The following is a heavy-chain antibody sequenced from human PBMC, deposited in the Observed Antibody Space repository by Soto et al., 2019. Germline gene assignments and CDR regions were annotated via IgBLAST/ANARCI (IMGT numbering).Heavy chain of an antibody. CDR3: ARRYGDCFDY. CDR1: GGSISSYY. CDR2: IYYSVST. J-gene: IGHJ4*02. Sequence: PSETLSLTCTVSGGSISSYYWSWIRQPPGKGLEWIGYIYYSVSTNYNPSLKSRVTISVDTSKNQFSLKLSSVTAADTAVYYCARRYGDCFDYWGQGTLVTVSS. V-gene: IGHV4-59*08. D-gene: IGHD4-17*01.